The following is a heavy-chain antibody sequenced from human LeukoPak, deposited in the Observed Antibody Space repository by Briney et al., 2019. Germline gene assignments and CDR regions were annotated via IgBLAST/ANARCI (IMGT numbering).Heavy chain of an antibody. CDR2: INHSGST. CDR1: GGSFSGYY. CDR3: AGALGGDAFDI. J-gene: IGHJ3*02. Sequence: SETLSLTCAVYGGSFSGYYWSWIRQPPGKGLEWIGEINHSGSTNYNPSLKSRVTISVDTSKNQFPLKLSSVTAADTAVYYCAGALGGDAFDIWGRGTMVTVSS. D-gene: IGHD3-16*01. V-gene: IGHV4-34*01.